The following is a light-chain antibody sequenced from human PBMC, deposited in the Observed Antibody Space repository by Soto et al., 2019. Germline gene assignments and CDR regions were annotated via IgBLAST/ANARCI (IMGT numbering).Light chain of an antibody. CDR1: QSVSSY. J-gene: IGKJ4*01. V-gene: IGKV3-11*01. CDR3: QYRSNWPLT. Sequence: EIVLPQSPATLSLSPGERATLSCRASQSVSSYLAWYQQKPGRAPRHLIYDTYNSDTGIPARFSGSGSWTDFTLNISSLDPEDCAVNYCQYRSNWPLTFGGGTKVEIK. CDR2: DTY.